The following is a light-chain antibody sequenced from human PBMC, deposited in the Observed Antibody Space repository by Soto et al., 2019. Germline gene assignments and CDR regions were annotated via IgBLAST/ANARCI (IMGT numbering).Light chain of an antibody. CDR3: CSHAGNQRDV. V-gene: IGLV2-11*01. CDR2: DVS. CDR1: SSDVGRYNY. Sequence: QSVLTQPRSVSGSPGQSVTISCTGNSSDVGRYNYVSWYQQHPGKAPKVMIYDVSERPSGVPDRFSGFKSGNTASLTISGLQAEDEADYYSCSHAGNQRDVFVTGTKVTVL. J-gene: IGLJ1*01.